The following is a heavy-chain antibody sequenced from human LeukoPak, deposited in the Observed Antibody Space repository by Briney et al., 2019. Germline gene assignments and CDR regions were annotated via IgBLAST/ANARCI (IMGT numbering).Heavy chain of an antibody. CDR3: ARDTLD. V-gene: IGHV4-61*01. J-gene: IGHJ4*02. Sequence: SETLSLTCTVSGGSVSSGSYYWSWIRQPPGKGLEWIGYIYSSGSTNYNPSLKSRVTISVDTSKNQFSLKLSSVTAADTAVYYCARDTLDWGQGTLVTVSS. CDR2: IYSSGST. CDR1: GGSVSSGSYY.